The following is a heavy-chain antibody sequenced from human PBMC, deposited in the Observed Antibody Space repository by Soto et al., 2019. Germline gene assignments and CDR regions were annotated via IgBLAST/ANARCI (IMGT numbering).Heavy chain of an antibody. Sequence: GASVKVSCKASGGTFSSYAISLVRQSPGKGLEWMGGIIPIFGTENYAQKFKGRVTITADESTSTAYMELSSLRSEDTAVYYCARDRVELAAAGDFDYWGQGTLVTVSS. V-gene: IGHV1-69*13. CDR3: ARDRVELAAAGDFDY. CDR2: IIPIFGTE. D-gene: IGHD6-13*01. J-gene: IGHJ4*02. CDR1: GGTFSSYA.